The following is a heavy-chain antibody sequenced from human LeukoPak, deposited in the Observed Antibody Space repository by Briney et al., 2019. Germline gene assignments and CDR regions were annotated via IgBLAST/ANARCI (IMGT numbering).Heavy chain of an antibody. V-gene: IGHV4-34*01. Sequence: KPSETLSLTCAVYGGSFSGYYWSWIRQPPGKGLEWIGEINHSGSTNYNPSLKSRVTISVDTSKNQFSLKLSSVTAADTAVYYCARAAKSIAARRDFDYWGQGTLVTVSS. CDR3: ARAAKSIAARRDFDY. D-gene: IGHD6-6*01. CDR2: INHSGST. CDR1: GGSFSGYY. J-gene: IGHJ4*02.